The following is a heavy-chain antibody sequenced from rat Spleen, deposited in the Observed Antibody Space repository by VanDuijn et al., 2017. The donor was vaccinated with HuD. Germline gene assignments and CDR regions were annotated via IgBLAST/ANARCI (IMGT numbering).Heavy chain of an antibody. V-gene: IGHV2-63*01. CDR1: GFSLLSYS. CDR3: TIHPRY. CDR2: MRYNGDT. Sequence: QVQLKESGPGLVQPSQTLSLTCTVSGFSLLSYSVNWVRQPPGKGLEWMGRMRYNGDTSYNSALKSRLSINRDTSKNQVFLKMNSLQTDDTGTYYCTIHPRYWGQGVMVTVS. D-gene: IGHD3-1*01. J-gene: IGHJ2*01.